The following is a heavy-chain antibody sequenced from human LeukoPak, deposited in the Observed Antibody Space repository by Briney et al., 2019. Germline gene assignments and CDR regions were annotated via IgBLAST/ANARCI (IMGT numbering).Heavy chain of an antibody. CDR2: ISGSGGST. V-gene: IGHV3-23*01. CDR1: GFTFSSYA. J-gene: IGHJ6*03. Sequence: GGSLRLSCAASGFTFSSYAMSWVRQAPGKGLEWVSAISGSGGSTYYADSVKGPFTISRDNSKNTQYLQMNSLRAEDTAVYYCATPGLGYSSGWYYYYYYTDVWGKGTTVTVSS. D-gene: IGHD6-19*01. CDR3: ATPGLGYSSGWYYYYYYTDV.